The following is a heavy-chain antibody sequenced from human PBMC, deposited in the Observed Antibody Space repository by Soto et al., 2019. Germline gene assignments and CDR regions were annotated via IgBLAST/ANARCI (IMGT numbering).Heavy chain of an antibody. V-gene: IGHV1-24*01. CDR2: FDPEDGET. D-gene: IGHD2-15*01. CDR1: GYTLTELS. J-gene: IGHJ6*02. Sequence: ASVKVSCKVSGYTLTELSMHWVRQAPGKGLEWMGGFDPEDGETIYAQKFQGRVTMTEDTSTDTAYMELSSLRSEDTAVYYCAADIAGVVAASGYYYYGMDVWGQGTTVTVSS. CDR3: AADIAGVVAASGYYYYGMDV.